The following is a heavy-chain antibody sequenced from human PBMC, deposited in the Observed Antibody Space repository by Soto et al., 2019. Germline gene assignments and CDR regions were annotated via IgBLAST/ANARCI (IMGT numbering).Heavy chain of an antibody. J-gene: IGHJ4*02. V-gene: IGHV3-15*01. D-gene: IGHD5-12*01. Sequence: GGSLRLACAASGFTFSNALMTWVRQAPGKGLEWVGRIKSKSDGATTDYAAPVRGRFIVSRDDSKNTLYLQMNSLKTEDTAVYYCTRDAYGAYGNSYFDYWGQGT. CDR2: IKSKSDGATT. CDR3: TRDAYGAYGNSYFDY. CDR1: GFTFSNAL.